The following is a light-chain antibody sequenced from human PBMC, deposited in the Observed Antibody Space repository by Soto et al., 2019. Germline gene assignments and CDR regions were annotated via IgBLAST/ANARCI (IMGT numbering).Light chain of an antibody. Sequence: DIQMTQSPSSVSASVGDRVTITCRASPNIHSWLAWYQQQPGKAPKLLIYAASNLQNGVPSRFSGSGSGTDFTLTISSLQPEDFATYYCEQVNSFPITYGQGTRLEIK. CDR2: AAS. J-gene: IGKJ5*01. V-gene: IGKV1-12*01. CDR1: PNIHSW. CDR3: EQVNSFPIT.